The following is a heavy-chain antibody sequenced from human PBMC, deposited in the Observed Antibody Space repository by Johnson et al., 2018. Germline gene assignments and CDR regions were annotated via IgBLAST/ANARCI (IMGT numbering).Heavy chain of an antibody. V-gene: IGHV5-51*03. D-gene: IGHD6-19*01. Sequence: EVQLVESGAEVKKPGESLKISCEGSGYSFNNFWIAWVRQKPGTGLEWMGVIYPFGSDTRNSPSFQGQVTISVDKSISTAFLHWSSLKASDSGIYYCARVREAVAGTGAYNFYMDVWGKGTAVTVSS. CDR3: ARVREAVAGTGAYNFYMDV. J-gene: IGHJ6*03. CDR1: GYSFNNFW. CDR2: IYPFGSDT.